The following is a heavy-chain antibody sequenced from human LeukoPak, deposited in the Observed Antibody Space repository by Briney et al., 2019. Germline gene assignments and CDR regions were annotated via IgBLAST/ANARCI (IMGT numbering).Heavy chain of an antibody. Sequence: GGPLRLSCAASGFTFSSYAMHWVRQAPGKGLEWVAVISYDGSNKYYADSVKGRFTISRDNSKNTLYLQMNNLRAEDTAVYYCARDRGLVIASNWGQGTLVTVSS. CDR2: ISYDGSNK. J-gene: IGHJ4*02. D-gene: IGHD2-21*01. V-gene: IGHV3-30-3*01. CDR3: ARDRGLVIASN. CDR1: GFTFSSYA.